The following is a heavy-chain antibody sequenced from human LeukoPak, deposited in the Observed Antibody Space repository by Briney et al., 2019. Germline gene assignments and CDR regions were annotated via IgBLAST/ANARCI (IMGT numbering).Heavy chain of an antibody. CDR2: ISSDGSRT. D-gene: IGHD4-17*01. CDR1: GFTFSTYW. CDR3: ARDYGEGGYYFDY. J-gene: IGHJ4*02. V-gene: IGHV3-74*01. Sequence: QPGVSLRLSCAASGFTFSTYWMHWVRQAPGKGLVWLSRISSDGSRTNYADSVKGRFTISRDNAKNTLYLQMNSLRAEDTAVYYCARDYGEGGYYFDYWGQGTLVTVSS.